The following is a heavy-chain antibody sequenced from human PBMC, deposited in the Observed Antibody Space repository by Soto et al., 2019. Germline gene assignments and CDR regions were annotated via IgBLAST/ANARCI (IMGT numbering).Heavy chain of an antibody. CDR2: ISGDGSST. V-gene: IGHV3-74*01. CDR1: GFTFSDYW. D-gene: IGHD3-16*01. Sequence: EVQLVESGGGLVQPGGSLGLSCTASGFTFSDYWMYWVRQVPGKGLVWVSRISGDGSSTNYADSVKCRSTIARDNAKSTVYLQMYSLRAEDTAVYYCVRGSNACSVMDYWGQGILVTVS. CDR3: VRGSNACSVMDY. J-gene: IGHJ4*02.